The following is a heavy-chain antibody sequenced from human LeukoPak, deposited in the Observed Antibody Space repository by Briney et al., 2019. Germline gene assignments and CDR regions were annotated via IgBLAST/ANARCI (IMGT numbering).Heavy chain of an antibody. D-gene: IGHD4-17*01. Sequence: GGSLRLSCAASGFTVSSKYLSWVRQAPGKGLEWVSIIYSGGTTYYSDSVKGRFTISRDNSKNTLYLQMNSLRAEDTAAYYCARDYGHGDYHWYFDLWGRGTLVTVSS. J-gene: IGHJ2*01. CDR3: ARDYGHGDYHWYFDL. V-gene: IGHV3-53*01. CDR2: IYSGGTT. CDR1: GFTVSSKY.